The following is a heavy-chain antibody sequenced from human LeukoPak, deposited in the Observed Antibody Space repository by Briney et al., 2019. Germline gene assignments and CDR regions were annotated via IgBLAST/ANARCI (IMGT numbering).Heavy chain of an antibody. CDR1: GGSFSGYY. J-gene: IGHJ4*02. V-gene: IGHV4-34*01. CDR2: INHSGST. D-gene: IGHD5-18*01. CDR3: ARWGTWIQLWSTDY. Sequence: NPSETLSLACAVYGGSFSGYYWSWIRQPPGKGLEWIGEINHSGSTNYNPSLKSRVTISVDTSKNQFSLKLSSVTAADTAVYYCARWGTWIQLWSTDYWGQGTLVTVSS.